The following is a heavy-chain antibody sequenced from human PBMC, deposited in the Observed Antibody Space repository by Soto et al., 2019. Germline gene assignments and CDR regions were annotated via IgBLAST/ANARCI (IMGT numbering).Heavy chain of an antibody. J-gene: IGHJ4*02. CDR2: ISSSSSTI. Sequence: GGSLRLSCAASGFTFSSYSMNWVRQAPGKGLEWVSYISSSSSTIYYADSVKGRFTISRDNAKNSLYLQMNSLRAEDTAVYYCAKDLHYYDSSGYLDYWGQGTLVTVSS. D-gene: IGHD3-22*01. V-gene: IGHV3-48*01. CDR1: GFTFSSYS. CDR3: AKDLHYYDSSGYLDY.